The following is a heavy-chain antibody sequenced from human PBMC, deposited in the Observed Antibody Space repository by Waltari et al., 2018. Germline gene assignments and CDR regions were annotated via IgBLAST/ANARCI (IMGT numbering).Heavy chain of an antibody. CDR1: GFTFSSYG. Sequence: QVQLVESGGGVVQPGRSLRLSCAASGFTFSSYGMHWVRQAPGKGLEWVAVILYDGSNKYYADSVKGRFTISRDNSKNTLYLQMNSLRAEDTAMYYCAKDLYVGATGFDYWGQGTLVTVSS. D-gene: IGHD1-26*01. V-gene: IGHV3-30*18. J-gene: IGHJ4*02. CDR2: ILYDGSNK. CDR3: AKDLYVGATGFDY.